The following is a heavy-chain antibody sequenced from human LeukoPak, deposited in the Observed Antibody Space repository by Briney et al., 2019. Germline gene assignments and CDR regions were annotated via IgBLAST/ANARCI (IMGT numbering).Heavy chain of an antibody. CDR2: IYSGGST. CDR3: ARDARYSASYSDLDY. J-gene: IGHJ4*02. V-gene: IGHV3-53*05. Sequence: GGSLRLSCAASGFTVSSNYMGWVRQAPGKGLEGVSVIYSGGSTYYADSVKGRFTISRDNSKNTLYLQMGSLRAEDMAVYYCARDARYSASYSDLDYWGQGTLVTVSS. D-gene: IGHD1-26*01. CDR1: GFTVSSNY.